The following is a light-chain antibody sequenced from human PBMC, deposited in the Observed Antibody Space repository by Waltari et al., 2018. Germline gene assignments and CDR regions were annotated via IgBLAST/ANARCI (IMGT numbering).Light chain of an antibody. CDR1: STDVVGYNY. CDR2: DVS. V-gene: IGLV2-14*03. J-gene: IGLJ2*01. Sequence: QSALTPPASVSGSPGQSITISCTGTSTDVVGYNYVSWYQQHPGKAPKLMIYDVSNRPSGVSNRFSGSKSGNTASLTISGLQAEDEADYYCSSYTSSSTLFGGGTKLTVL. CDR3: SSYTSSSTL.